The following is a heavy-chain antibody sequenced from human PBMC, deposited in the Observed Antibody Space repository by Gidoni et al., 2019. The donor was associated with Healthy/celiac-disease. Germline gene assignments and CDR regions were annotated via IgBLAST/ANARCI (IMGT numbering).Heavy chain of an antibody. CDR3: ARDHYDSSWGAFDI. Sequence: EVQLVESGGGLVQPGGSLRLSCAASGFTFSSYSMNWVRQAPGKGLEWVSYISSSSSTIYYADSVKGRFTISRDNAKNSLYLKMNSLRAEDTAVYYCARDHYDSSWGAFDIWGQGTMVTVSS. CDR2: ISSSSSTI. CDR1: GFTFSSYS. J-gene: IGHJ3*02. D-gene: IGHD3-22*01. V-gene: IGHV3-48*01.